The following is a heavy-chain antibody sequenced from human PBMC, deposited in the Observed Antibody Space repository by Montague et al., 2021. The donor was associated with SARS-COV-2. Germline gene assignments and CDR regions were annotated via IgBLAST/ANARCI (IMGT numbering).Heavy chain of an antibody. CDR2: FFHTGTP. D-gene: IGHD7-27*01. Sequence: TLSLTCSLSGGSLSSGGFAWSWIRPPPGKGLEWIGHFFHTGTPHSSPSLQSCVSISIDRSKNQLSLNLDSVTAADTAVYYCARLKVAPNWGWNWFDPWGQGILVTVSS. CDR1: GGSLSSGGFA. V-gene: IGHV4-30-2*01. J-gene: IGHJ5*02. CDR3: ARLKVAPNWGWNWFDP.